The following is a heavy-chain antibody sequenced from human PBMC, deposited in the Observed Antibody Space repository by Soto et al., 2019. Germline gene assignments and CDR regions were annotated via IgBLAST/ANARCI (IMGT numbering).Heavy chain of an antibody. J-gene: IGHJ6*02. CDR3: ARAGDDYGDYYYYGMDV. CDR1: GYTSTSYA. CDR2: INAGNGNT. Sequence: ASVKVSCKASGYTSTSYAMHWVRQAPGQGLEWMGWINAGNGNTKYSQKFQGRVTITRDTSASTAYMELSSLRSEDTAVYYCARAGDDYGDYYYYGMDVWGQGTTVTVSS. D-gene: IGHD4-17*01. V-gene: IGHV1-3*01.